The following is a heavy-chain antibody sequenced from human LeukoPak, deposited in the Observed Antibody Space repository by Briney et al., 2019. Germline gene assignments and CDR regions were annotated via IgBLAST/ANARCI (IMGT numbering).Heavy chain of an antibody. CDR3: AKDLLPTYSSSWWDAFDI. Sequence: PGGSLRLSCAASGFTFSSYAMSWVRQAPGKGLEWVSAISGSGGSTYYADSVKGRFTISRDNAKNSLYLQMNSLRAEDTALYYCAKDLLPTYSSSWWDAFDIWGQGTMVTVSS. V-gene: IGHV3-23*01. D-gene: IGHD6-13*01. J-gene: IGHJ3*02. CDR1: GFTFSSYA. CDR2: ISGSGGST.